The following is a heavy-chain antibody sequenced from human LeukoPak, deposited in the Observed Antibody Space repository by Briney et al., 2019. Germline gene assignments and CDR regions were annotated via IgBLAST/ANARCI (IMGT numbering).Heavy chain of an antibody. V-gene: IGHV3-33*08. Sequence: PGGSLRLSCAASGFTFSSYGMHWVRQAPGKGLEWVAVIWYDGSNKYYADSVKGRFTISRDNSKNTLYLQMNSLRAEDTAVYYCAREYSSGWFADYWGQGTLVTVSS. D-gene: IGHD6-19*01. J-gene: IGHJ4*02. CDR1: GFTFSSYG. CDR3: AREYSSGWFADY. CDR2: IWYDGSNK.